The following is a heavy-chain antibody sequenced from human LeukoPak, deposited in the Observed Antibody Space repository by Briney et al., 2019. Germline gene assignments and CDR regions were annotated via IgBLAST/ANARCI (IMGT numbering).Heavy chain of an antibody. J-gene: IGHJ3*02. CDR2: IYYSGST. Sequence: SETLSLTCTVSGGSLSSYYWSWIRQPPGKGLEWIGYIYYSGSTNYNPSLKSRVTISVDTSKNQFSLKLSSVTAADTAVYYCARSRHDYGGINDAFDIWGQGTMVTVSS. V-gene: IGHV4-59*01. CDR1: GGSLSSYY. CDR3: ARSRHDYGGINDAFDI. D-gene: IGHD4-23*01.